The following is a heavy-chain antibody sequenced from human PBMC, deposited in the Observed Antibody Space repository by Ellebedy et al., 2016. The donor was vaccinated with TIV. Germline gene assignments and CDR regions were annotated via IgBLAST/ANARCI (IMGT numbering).Heavy chain of an antibody. D-gene: IGHD6-19*01. CDR2: ISGIGGST. J-gene: IGHJ4*02. CDR3: ATSLSTQWLGPTDY. Sequence: PGGSLRLSCAASGFTFSSYAMSWVRQAPGKGLEWVSAISGIGGSTYYADSVKGRFTISRDNSKNTLYLQMNSLRAEDTAVYYCATSLSTQWLGPTDYWGQGTLVTVSS. CDR1: GFTFSSYA. V-gene: IGHV3-23*01.